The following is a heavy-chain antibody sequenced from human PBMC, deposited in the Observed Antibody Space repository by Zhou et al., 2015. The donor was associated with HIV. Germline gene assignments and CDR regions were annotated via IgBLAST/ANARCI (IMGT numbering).Heavy chain of an antibody. V-gene: IGHV1-69*08. D-gene: IGHD6-19*01. CDR3: AREQWLVLTHLPNWFDP. CDR2: IIPILGIA. Sequence: QVQLVQSGAEVKKPGSSVKVSCKASGGTFSSYTISWVRQAPGQGLEWMGRIIPILGIANYAQKFQGRVTITADKSTSTAYMELSSLRSEDTAVYYCAREQWLVLTHLPNWFDPWGQGTLVTVSS. J-gene: IGHJ5*02. CDR1: GGTFSSYT.